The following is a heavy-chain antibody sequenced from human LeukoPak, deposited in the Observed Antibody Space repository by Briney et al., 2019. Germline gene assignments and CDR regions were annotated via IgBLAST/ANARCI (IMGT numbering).Heavy chain of an antibody. J-gene: IGHJ4*02. V-gene: IGHV3-48*03. CDR3: ARGNYGDPYYFDY. CDR1: VFTFSSYE. D-gene: IGHD4-17*01. CDR2: ISSSGSTI. Sequence: PGGPLRLSCAASVFTFSSYEMNWVPQAPGKGLEWVSYISSSGSTIYYADSVKGRFTISRDNAKNSLYLQMNSLRAEDTAVYYCARGNYGDPYYFDYWGQGTLVTVSS.